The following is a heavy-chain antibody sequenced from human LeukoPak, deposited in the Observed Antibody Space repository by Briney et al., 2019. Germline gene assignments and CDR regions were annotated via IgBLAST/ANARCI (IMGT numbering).Heavy chain of an antibody. D-gene: IGHD3-22*01. J-gene: IGHJ4*02. CDR2: ISAQHGQT. V-gene: IGHV1-18*01. CDR1: GYSENFYG. Sequence: ASVKVSCKTSGYSENFYGITWVRQVAGQGLEWMGWISAQHGQTEYAPNSQDRVTMTTDTYTNTAYMELSSLRSEDTAVFYCVRDTRQDYFDSSEFDLWGQGTLVTVSS. CDR3: VRDTRQDYFDSSEFDL.